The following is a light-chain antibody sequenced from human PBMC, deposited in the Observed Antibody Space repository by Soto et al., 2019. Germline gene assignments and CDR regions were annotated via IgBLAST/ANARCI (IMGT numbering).Light chain of an antibody. CDR3: QHYRSAPFT. CDR1: ETLGRNY. V-gene: IGKV3-20*01. Sequence: ETLLTQSPGTLSLSPGERATLSCRASETLGRNYLAWYQQKPGQAPRLLIHRIYIRAAGIPDRFSGSASGTDFTLTISRLEPDDFAMYYCQHYRSAPFTFGPGTKVDIK. J-gene: IGKJ3*01. CDR2: RIY.